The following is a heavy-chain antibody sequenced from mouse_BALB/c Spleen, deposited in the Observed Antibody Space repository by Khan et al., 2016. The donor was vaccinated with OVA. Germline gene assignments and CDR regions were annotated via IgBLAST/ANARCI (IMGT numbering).Heavy chain of an antibody. Sequence: EVQLQESGPGLVKPSQSLSLTCTVTGYSITSDYAWNWIRQFPGNKLEWMGYISYSGNTNYNPSLKSRISITRDPSKNQFFLQLNSVTTEDTATYYCARVYGGDFDYWGQGTTLTVSS. CDR2: ISYSGNT. CDR1: GYSITSDYA. D-gene: IGHD2-10*02. J-gene: IGHJ2*01. V-gene: IGHV3-2*02. CDR3: ARVYGGDFDY.